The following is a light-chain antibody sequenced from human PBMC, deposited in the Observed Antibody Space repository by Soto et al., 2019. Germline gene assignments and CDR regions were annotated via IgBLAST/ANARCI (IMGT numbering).Light chain of an antibody. CDR3: LQASTFHRT. J-gene: IGKJ1*01. V-gene: IGKV1-12*01. CDR2: TAS. CDR1: RDIGDR. Sequence: DIQMTQSPSSVSGSVGDRVPITCRASRDIGDRLAWFRHKPGKAPQLLIQTASTLVRETPSRFSGSGSGTDFLLTINNLQPEDFATYYCLQASTFHRTFGQGTKVDIK.